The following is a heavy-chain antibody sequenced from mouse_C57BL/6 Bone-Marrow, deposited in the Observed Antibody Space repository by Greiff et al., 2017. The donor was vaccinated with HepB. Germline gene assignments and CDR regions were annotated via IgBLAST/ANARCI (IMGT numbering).Heavy chain of an antibody. J-gene: IGHJ3*01. CDR3: ARLDSSGYTWFAY. V-gene: IGHV1-82*01. Sequence: VKLVESGPELVKPGASVKISCKASGYAFSSSWMNWVKQRPGKGLEWIGRIYPGDGDTNYNGKFKGKATLTADKSSSTAYMQLSSLTSEDSAVYFCARLDSSGYTWFAYWGQGTLVTVSA. D-gene: IGHD3-2*02. CDR2: IYPGDGDT. CDR1: GYAFSSSW.